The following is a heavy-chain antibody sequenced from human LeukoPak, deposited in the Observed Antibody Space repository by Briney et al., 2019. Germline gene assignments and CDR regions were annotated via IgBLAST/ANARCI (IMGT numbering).Heavy chain of an antibody. CDR1: GGSISSGGYY. Sequence: SETLSLTCTVSGGSISSGGYYWSWIRQPPGKGLEWIGYIYHSGSTYYNPSLKSRVTISVDRSKNQFSLKMSSVTAADMVVYYCAGGIAEALDVWGQGTTVTVSS. CDR3: AGGIAEALDV. D-gene: IGHD6-13*01. J-gene: IGHJ6*02. V-gene: IGHV4-30-2*01. CDR2: IYHSGST.